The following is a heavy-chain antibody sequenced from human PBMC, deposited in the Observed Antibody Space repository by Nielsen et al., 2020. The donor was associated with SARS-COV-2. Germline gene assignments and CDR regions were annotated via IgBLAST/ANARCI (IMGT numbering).Heavy chain of an antibody. V-gene: IGHV3-11*01. CDR1: GFDFSDYY. CDR3: AKAPRWERAFDM. CDR2: ISSTDSGATV. J-gene: IGHJ3*02. Sequence: GESLKISCTAFGFDFSDYYMSWLRQAPGKGLEWVSWISSTDSGATVNYPDSVRGRFTISRDNAKNSLYLQMNSLRVEDTALYYCAKAPRWERAFDMWGQGTMVTVSS. D-gene: IGHD1-26*01.